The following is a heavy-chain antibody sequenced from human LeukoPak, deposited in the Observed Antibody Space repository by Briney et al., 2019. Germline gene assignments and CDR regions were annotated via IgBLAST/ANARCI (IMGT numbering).Heavy chain of an antibody. CDR3: ARDLSSSWYYRWFEP. CDR1: GYTFTGYY. J-gene: IGHJ5*02. Sequence: ASVKVSCKASGYTFTGYYMHWVRQAPGQGLEWMGWINPNSGGTNYAQKFQGRVTMTRDTSISTAYMELSRLRSDDTAVYYCARDLSSSWYYRWFEPWGQGNLVNVSS. V-gene: IGHV1-2*02. D-gene: IGHD6-13*01. CDR2: INPNSGGT.